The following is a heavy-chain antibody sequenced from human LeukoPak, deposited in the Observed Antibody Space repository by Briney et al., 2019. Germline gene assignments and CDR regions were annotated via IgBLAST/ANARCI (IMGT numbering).Heavy chain of an antibody. CDR2: ISGSGGST. V-gene: IGHV3-23*01. CDR3: AKDGYGSGSYYINWFDP. Sequence: PGGSLRLSCAASGFTFSSYAMSWVRQAPGKGLEWVSAISGSGGSTYYADSVKGRFTISRDNSKNTLYLQMNSLRAEDTAVYYCAKDGYGSGSYYINWFDPWGQGTLVTVSS. J-gene: IGHJ5*02. CDR1: GFTFSSYA. D-gene: IGHD3-10*01.